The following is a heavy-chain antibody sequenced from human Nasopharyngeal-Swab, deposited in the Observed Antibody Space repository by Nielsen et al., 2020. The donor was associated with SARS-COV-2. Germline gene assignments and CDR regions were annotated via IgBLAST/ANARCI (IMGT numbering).Heavy chain of an antibody. CDR3: ASRPLRYFDLYYYYYGMDV. Sequence: GGSLRLSCAASGFTFSSYAMSWVRQAPGKGLEWVSAISGSGGSTYYADSVKGRFTISRDNSKNTLYLQMNSLRAEDTAVYYCASRPLRYFDLYYYYYGMDVWGQGTTVTVSS. V-gene: IGHV3-23*01. J-gene: IGHJ6*02. CDR1: GFTFSSYA. D-gene: IGHD3-9*01. CDR2: ISGSGGST.